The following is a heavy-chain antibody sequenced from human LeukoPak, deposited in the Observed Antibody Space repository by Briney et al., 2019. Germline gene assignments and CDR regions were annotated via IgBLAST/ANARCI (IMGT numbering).Heavy chain of an antibody. CDR3: VNLYSSNY. J-gene: IGHJ4*02. CDR1: GFPLSSYA. V-gene: IGHV3-23*01. D-gene: IGHD6-19*01. Sequence: GGSLRLSCAASGFPLSSYAMSWVRQAPGKGLEWVSGISGGGGSTFYADSVKGRFTISRDNPKNTLYLQMNSLRAEDTAVYYCVNLYSSNYWGQGTLVTVSS. CDR2: ISGGGGST.